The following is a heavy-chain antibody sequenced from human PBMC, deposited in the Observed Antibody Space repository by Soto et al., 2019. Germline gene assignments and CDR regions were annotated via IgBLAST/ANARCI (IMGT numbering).Heavy chain of an antibody. CDR1: GGTFSSYT. D-gene: IGHD3-22*01. J-gene: IGHJ3*02. Sequence: SVKVSCKASGGTFSSYTISWVRQAPGQGLEWMGRIIPILGIANYAQKFQGRVTITADKSTSTAYMELSSLRSEDTAVYYCASPYDSSGYDAFDIWGQGTMVTVSS. CDR3: ASPYDSSGYDAFDI. CDR2: IIPILGIA. V-gene: IGHV1-69*02.